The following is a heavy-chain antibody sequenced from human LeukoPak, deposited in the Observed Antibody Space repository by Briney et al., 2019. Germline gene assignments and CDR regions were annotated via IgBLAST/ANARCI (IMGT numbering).Heavy chain of an antibody. Sequence: GGSLRLSCAASGFTVSSNYMSWVRQAPGKGLEWVSVIYSGGSTYYADSVKGRFTISRDNSKNTLYLQMNSLRAEDTAVYYCARCPITMGAEYFQHWGQGTLVTVSS. V-gene: IGHV3-66*01. CDR3: ARCPITMGAEYFQH. CDR1: GFTVSSNY. J-gene: IGHJ1*01. D-gene: IGHD3-10*01. CDR2: IYSGGST.